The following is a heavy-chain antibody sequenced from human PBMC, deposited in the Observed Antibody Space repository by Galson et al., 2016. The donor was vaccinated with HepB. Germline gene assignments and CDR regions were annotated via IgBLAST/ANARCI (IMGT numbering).Heavy chain of an antibody. CDR1: GDSFTKDKW. CDR2: IYYQGNI. D-gene: IGHD6-19*01. V-gene: IGHV4/OR15-8*02. J-gene: IGHJ4*02. CDR3: ARLKGPSGRSFGFDH. Sequence: SETLSPTCEVSGDSFTKDKWWSWVRQSPGKGLEWIGEIYYQGNINSNPSLESRLTIPTDKPKNQFSLRLTSLTAADTAVYYCARLKGPSGRSFGFDHWGQGILVTVSS.